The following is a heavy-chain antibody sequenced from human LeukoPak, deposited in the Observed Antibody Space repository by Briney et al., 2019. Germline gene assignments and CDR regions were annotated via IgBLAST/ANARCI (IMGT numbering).Heavy chain of an antibody. D-gene: IGHD3-9*01. CDR2: ITNTGGST. J-gene: IGHJ3*02. V-gene: IGHV3-23*01. Sequence: GGSLRLSCAASGFTFSSYAMNWVRQAPGKGLEWVSGITNTGGSTYDADSVKGRFTISRDNSKNTLYLQMNSLRAEDTAVYYCAKEGAFVTGQHAFDIWGQGTMVTVSS. CDR1: GFTFSSYA. CDR3: AKEGAFVTGQHAFDI.